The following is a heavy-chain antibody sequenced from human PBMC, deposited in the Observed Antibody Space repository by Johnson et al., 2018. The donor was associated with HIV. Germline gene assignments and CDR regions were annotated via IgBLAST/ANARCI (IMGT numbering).Heavy chain of an antibody. Sequence: QVQLVESGGGVVQPGRSLRLSCAASGFTFSRNAMHWVRQAPGKGLEWVAVISFDGNNKHYADSVRGRFTVSRDNSKNTLYLQMNSLRAEDTAVYYCAKRTNWNDNGADAFDIWGQGTMVTVSS. CDR3: AKRTNWNDNGADAFDI. CDR2: ISFDGNNK. J-gene: IGHJ3*02. V-gene: IGHV3-30-3*02. CDR1: GFTFSRNA. D-gene: IGHD1-1*01.